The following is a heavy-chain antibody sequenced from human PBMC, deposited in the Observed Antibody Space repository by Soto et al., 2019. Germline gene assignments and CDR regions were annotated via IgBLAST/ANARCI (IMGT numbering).Heavy chain of an antibody. D-gene: IGHD3-22*01. CDR3: GIVAASDYYTVDR. J-gene: IGHJ5*02. V-gene: IGHV3-48*01. CDR1: GLTLSTSS. CDR2: IRRHTSVT. Sequence: EVQLVESGGMLVQPGGSLRLSCAASGLTLSTSSMNWVRQAPGKGLEWISYIRRHTSVTAYADSVKGRFTISRDSAKNSLYLKMDSLRVEDTAVYYCGIVAASDYYTVDRWGQGTLVTVSS.